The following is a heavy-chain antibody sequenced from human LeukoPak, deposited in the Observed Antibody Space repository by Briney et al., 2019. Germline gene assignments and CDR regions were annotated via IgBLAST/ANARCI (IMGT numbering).Heavy chain of an antibody. CDR2: IYYSGST. Sequence: PSETLSLTCTVSGGSISSYYWSWIRQPPGKGLEWIGYIYYSGSTNYNPSLKSRVTISVDTSKNQFSLKLSSVTAADTAVYYCARDSPPYSGYDGNWFDPWGQGTLVTASS. CDR3: ARDSPPYSGYDGNWFDP. CDR1: GGSISSYY. J-gene: IGHJ5*02. V-gene: IGHV4-59*01. D-gene: IGHD5-12*01.